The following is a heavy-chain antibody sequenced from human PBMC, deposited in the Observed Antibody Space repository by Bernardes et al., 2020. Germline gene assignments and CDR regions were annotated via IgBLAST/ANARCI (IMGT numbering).Heavy chain of an antibody. J-gene: IGHJ6*02. D-gene: IGHD6-13*01. CDR2: INTNTGNP. CDR3: ARVKVGGLRSSWYYYYYGMDV. Sequence: ASVKVSCKASGYTFTSYAMNWVRQAPGQGLEWMGWINTNTGNPTYAQGFTGRFVFSLDTSVSTAYLQISSLKAEDTAVYYCARVKVGGLRSSWYYYYYGMDVWGQGTTVTVSS. V-gene: IGHV7-4-1*02. CDR1: GYTFTSYA.